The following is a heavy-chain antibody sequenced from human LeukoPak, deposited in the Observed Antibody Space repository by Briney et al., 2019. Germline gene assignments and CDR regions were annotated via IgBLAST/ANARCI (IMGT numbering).Heavy chain of an antibody. CDR2: INHSGST. CDR1: GGSFSGYY. V-gene: IGHV4-34*01. CDR3: ARDSGDGYQDY. J-gene: IGHJ4*02. Sequence: SETLSLTCAVYGGSFSGYYWSWIRQPPGKGLEWIGEINHSGSTNYNPSLKSRVTISVDTSKNQFSLKLSSVTAADTAVYYCARDSGDGYQDYWGQGTLVTVSS. D-gene: IGHD5-24*01.